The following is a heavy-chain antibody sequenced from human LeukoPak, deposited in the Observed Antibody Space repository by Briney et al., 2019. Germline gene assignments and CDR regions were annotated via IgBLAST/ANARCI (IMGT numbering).Heavy chain of an antibody. D-gene: IGHD2-15*01. V-gene: IGHV3-48*02. J-gene: IGHJ6*02. CDR3: ARDGVVVVAATSGGYYGMDV. CDR1: GFTFSSYS. Sequence: PGGSLRLSCAASGFTFSSYSMNWVRQASGKGLEWVSYISSSSSTIYYADSVKGRFTISRDNAKNSLYLQMNSLRDEDTAVYYCARDGVVVVAATSGGYYGMDVWGQGTTVTVSS. CDR2: ISSSSSTI.